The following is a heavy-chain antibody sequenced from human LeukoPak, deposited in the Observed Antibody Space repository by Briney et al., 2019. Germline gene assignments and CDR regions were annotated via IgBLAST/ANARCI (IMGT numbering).Heavy chain of an antibody. CDR2: IYYSGST. CDR1: GGSISSYY. D-gene: IGHD3-10*01. J-gene: IGHJ3*02. CDR3: ARPRIVLLIGAFDI. Sequence: SETLSLTCTVSGGSISSYYWGWIRQPPGKGLEWIGSIYYSGSTYYNPPLKSRVTISVDTSKNQFSLKLSSVTAADTAVYYCARPRIVLLIGAFDIWGQGTMVTVSS. V-gene: IGHV4-39*01.